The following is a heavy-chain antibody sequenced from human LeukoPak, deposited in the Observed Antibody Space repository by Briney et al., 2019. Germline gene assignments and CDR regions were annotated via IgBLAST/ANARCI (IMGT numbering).Heavy chain of an antibody. Sequence: SVKVSCKASGGTFSSYAISWVRQAPGQGLEWMGGIIPIFGTANYAQKFQGRVTITADESTSTAYMELSSLRSEDTAVYYCARAPRITHHPLKRLSGYPYYYGMDVWGQGTTVTVSS. V-gene: IGHV1-69*13. CDR1: GGTFSSYA. CDR2: IIPIFGTA. J-gene: IGHJ6*02. CDR3: ARAPRITHHPLKRLSGYPYYYGMDV. D-gene: IGHD3-22*01.